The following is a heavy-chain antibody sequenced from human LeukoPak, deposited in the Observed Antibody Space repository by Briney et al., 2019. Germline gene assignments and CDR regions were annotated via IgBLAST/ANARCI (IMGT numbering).Heavy chain of an antibody. CDR2: INHSGST. CDR1: GESFSGYY. Sequence: SETLSLTCAVYGESFSGYYWSWIRQPPGKGLEWIGEINHSGSTNYNPSLKSRVTISVDTSKNQFSLKLSSVTAADTAVYYCARIGPYSSGFDPWGQGTLVTVSS. V-gene: IGHV4-34*01. D-gene: IGHD6-19*01. CDR3: ARIGPYSSGFDP. J-gene: IGHJ5*02.